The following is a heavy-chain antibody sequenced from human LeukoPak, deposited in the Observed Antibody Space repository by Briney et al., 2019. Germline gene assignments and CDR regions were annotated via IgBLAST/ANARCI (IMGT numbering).Heavy chain of an antibody. CDR2: ISSSGSTI. CDR3: ASSGYSGYEFDY. Sequence: GGSLRLSCAASGFTFSDYYMSRIRQAPGKGLEWVSYISSSGSTIYYADSVKGRFTISRDNAKNSLYLQMNSLRAEDTAVYYCASSGYSGYEFDYWGQGTLVTVSS. J-gene: IGHJ4*02. CDR1: GFTFSDYY. V-gene: IGHV3-11*01. D-gene: IGHD5-12*01.